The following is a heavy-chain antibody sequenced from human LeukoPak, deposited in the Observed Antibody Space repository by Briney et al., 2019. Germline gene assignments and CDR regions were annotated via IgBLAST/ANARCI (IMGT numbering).Heavy chain of an antibody. Sequence: SETLSLTCTVSGGSISSYYWSWIRQPAGKGLEWIRRIYTSGSTNYNPSLKSRVTMSVDTSKNQFSLKLSSVTAADTAVYYCARDGDLWFGGDTDAFDIWGQGTMVTVSS. CDR1: GGSISSYY. D-gene: IGHD3-10*01. CDR2: IYTSGST. V-gene: IGHV4-4*07. CDR3: ARDGDLWFGGDTDAFDI. J-gene: IGHJ3*02.